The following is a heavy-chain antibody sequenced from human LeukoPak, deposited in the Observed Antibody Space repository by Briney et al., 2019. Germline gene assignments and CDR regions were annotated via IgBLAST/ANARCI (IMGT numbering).Heavy chain of an antibody. CDR3: ARVSFGGVIVAQDY. V-gene: IGHV4-34*01. CDR1: GSSFSGYD. J-gene: IGHJ4*02. CDR2: INYSGSA. D-gene: IGHD3-16*02. Sequence: PSETLSLTCAVYGSSFSGYDWSWIRQPPGKGLEWIGEINYSGSANYNESLKSRASVSVDKSKNQFSLRLTSVTAADTAVYYCARVSFGGVIVAQDYCGQGTLVTVSS.